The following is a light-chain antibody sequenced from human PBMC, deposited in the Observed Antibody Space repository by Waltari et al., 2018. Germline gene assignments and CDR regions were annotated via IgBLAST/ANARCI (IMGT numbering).Light chain of an antibody. J-gene: IGKJ2*01. CDR3: QQRSDWPFT. CDR2: DAS. Sequence: EIVLTQSPATLSLSPGERATLSCRASQSVSSSVAWYQQKPGQAPRLLIYDASKRATGIPARFSGSGSGTDFTLTIGGLEPEDFAVYYCQQRSDWPFTFGQGTKLEI. V-gene: IGKV3-11*01. CDR1: QSVSSS.